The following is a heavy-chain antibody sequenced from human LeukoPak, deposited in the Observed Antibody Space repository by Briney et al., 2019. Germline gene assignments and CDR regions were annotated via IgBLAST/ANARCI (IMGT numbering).Heavy chain of an antibody. CDR1: GIQLRDAA. J-gene: IGHJ3*01. V-gene: IGHV3-23*01. Sequence: PRGSLRLPCAASGIQLRDAAMTWVRQAPRKGLEWVSLIASSGLNTFYGDAVRGRFTISRDNSKNTLSLKMNSLRVEYTARYYCARDIELSTWGLGTVVIVSS. D-gene: IGHD5-12*01. CDR2: IASSGLNT. CDR3: ARDIELST.